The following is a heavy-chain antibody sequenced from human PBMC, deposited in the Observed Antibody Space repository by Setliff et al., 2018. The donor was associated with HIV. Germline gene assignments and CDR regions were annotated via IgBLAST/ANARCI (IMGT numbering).Heavy chain of an antibody. CDR1: GGTVRKYS. D-gene: IGHD3-22*01. V-gene: IGHV1-69*13. CDR2: IIPIFGST. J-gene: IGHJ2*01. Sequence: SVKVSCKASGGTVRKYSISWVRQAPGQGLEWMGGIIPIFGSTTREQKFYDRVSITADESTDTAAVELSSLRSEDTAIYYCARDDHYYDMGSILSDWYFDVWGRGIQVTVSS. CDR3: ARDDHYYDMGSILSDWYFDV.